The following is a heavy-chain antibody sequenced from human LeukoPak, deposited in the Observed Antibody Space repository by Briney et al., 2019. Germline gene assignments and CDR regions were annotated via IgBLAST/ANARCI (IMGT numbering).Heavy chain of an antibody. CDR3: ARDSLEDYVWGSYRYWFDY. D-gene: IGHD3-16*02. CDR1: GFTFSSHS. V-gene: IGHV3-21*01. J-gene: IGHJ4*02. Sequence: GGSLRLSCAASGFTFSSHSMNWVRQAPGKGLEWVSSISSSSSYIYYADSVKGRFTISRDNAKNSLYLQMNSLRAEDTAVYYCARDSLEDYVWGSYRYWFDYWGQGTLVTVSS. CDR2: ISSSSSYI.